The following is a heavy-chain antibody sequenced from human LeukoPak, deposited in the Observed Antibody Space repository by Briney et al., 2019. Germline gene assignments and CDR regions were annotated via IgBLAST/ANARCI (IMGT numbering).Heavy chain of an antibody. J-gene: IGHJ4*02. CDR3: AKGIRPGYSSSWYDY. CDR1: GFTSDDYA. CDR2: ISWNSGSI. Sequence: PGGTLRLSCAASGFTSDDYAMHWVRQAPGKGLEWVSGISWNSGSIGYADSVKGRFTISRDNAKNSLYLQMNSLRAEDTALYYCAKGIRPGYSSSWYDYWGQGTLVTVSS. V-gene: IGHV3-9*02. D-gene: IGHD6-13*01.